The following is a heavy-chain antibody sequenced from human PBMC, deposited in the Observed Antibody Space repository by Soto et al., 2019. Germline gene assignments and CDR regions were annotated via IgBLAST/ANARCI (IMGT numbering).Heavy chain of an antibody. V-gene: IGHV3-23*01. CDR2: VTNLGGTI. D-gene: IGHD2-2*03. CDR1: GFTFSTYA. CDR3: ATDGNNGYAFDH. Sequence: GGSLRLSCAASGFTFSTYAMSWVRQAPGTGLEWVSGVTNLGGTINYADSVKGRFTISRDNSKNTLYLQMSSLRAEDTAVYYCATDGNNGYAFDHWGQGTLVTVSS. J-gene: IGHJ4*02.